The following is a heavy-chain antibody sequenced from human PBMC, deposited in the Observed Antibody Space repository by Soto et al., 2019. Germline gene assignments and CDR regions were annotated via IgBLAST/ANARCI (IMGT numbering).Heavy chain of an antibody. Sequence: PSETLSLTXAVSGGSFGGDFWSWIRHSPGKGLAWIGEINDRGSAKYTPSLKSRFTISLDTSKNQFSLTLRSVTAAATAVYYCARARVAYFFDYWGHGTLVTVSS. J-gene: IGHJ4*01. V-gene: IGHV4-34*01. CDR3: ARARVAYFFDY. D-gene: IGHD3-3*01. CDR2: INDRGSA. CDR1: GGSFGGDF.